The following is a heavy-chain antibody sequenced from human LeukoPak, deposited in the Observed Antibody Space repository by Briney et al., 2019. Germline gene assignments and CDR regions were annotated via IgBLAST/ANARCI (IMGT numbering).Heavy chain of an antibody. J-gene: IGHJ4*02. CDR2: IYYSGST. D-gene: IGHD3-10*01. CDR3: ARGAMIRGVALSPGE. V-gene: IGHV4-59*01. Sequence: SETLSLTCTVSGGSISSYYWSWIRQPPGKGLEWIGYIYYSGSTNYNPSLKSRVTISVDTSKNQFSLKLSSVTAADTAVYYCARGAMIRGVALSPGEWGQGALVTVSS. CDR1: GGSISSYY.